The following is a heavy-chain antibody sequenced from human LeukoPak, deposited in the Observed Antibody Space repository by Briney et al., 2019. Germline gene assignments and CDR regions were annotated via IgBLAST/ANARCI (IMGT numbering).Heavy chain of an antibody. CDR1: GGTFSSYA. Sequence: SVKVSCKASGGTFSSYAVSWVRQAPGQGLEWMGGIIPIFGTANYAQKFQGRVTITTDESTSTAYMELSSLRSEDTAVYYCAHYDSSGYPDYWGQGTLVTVSS. CDR3: AHYDSSGYPDY. CDR2: IIPIFGTA. D-gene: IGHD3-22*01. J-gene: IGHJ4*02. V-gene: IGHV1-69*05.